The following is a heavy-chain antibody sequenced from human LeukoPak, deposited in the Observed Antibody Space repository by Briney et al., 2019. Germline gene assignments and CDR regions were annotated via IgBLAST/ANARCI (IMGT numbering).Heavy chain of an antibody. CDR2: IYGGGST. D-gene: IGHD3-22*01. Sequence: GSLRLSCAASGFAVSNNYMSWVRQAPGKGLEWVSIIYGGGSTYYSDSVNGRFTISRHNSKNTLFLQMNSLTTEDTAVYYCARAYDSSGYWPEYFHHWGQGTLVTVSS. CDR3: ARAYDSSGYWPEYFHH. CDR1: GFAVSNNY. V-gene: IGHV3-53*04. J-gene: IGHJ1*01.